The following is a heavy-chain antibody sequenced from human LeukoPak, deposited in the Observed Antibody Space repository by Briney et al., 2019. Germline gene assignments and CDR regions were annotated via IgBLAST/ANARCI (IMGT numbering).Heavy chain of an antibody. CDR1: GYTFTSYG. CDR2: ISAYNGNT. J-gene: IGHJ5*02. V-gene: IGHV1-18*01. CDR3: ARFGPYYYGSGPNWFDP. Sequence: ASVKVSCKASGYTFTSYGISWVRQAPGQGLEWMGWISAYNGNTNYAQKLQGRVTMTTDTSTSTAYMELRSLRSDGTAVYYCARFGPYYYGSGPNWFDPWGQGTLVTVSS. D-gene: IGHD3-10*01.